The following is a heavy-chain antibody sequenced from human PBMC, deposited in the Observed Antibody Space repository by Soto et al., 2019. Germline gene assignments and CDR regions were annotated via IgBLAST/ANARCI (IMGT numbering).Heavy chain of an antibody. CDR3: AREGAYYDFWSGGTDAFDI. Sequence: SETLSLTCAISGDSVSSNSAAWNWIRQSPSRGLEWLGRTYYRSKWYNDYAVSVKSRITINPDTSKNQFSLQLNSVTPEDTAVYYCAREGAYYDFWSGGTDAFDIWGQGTMVTVSS. D-gene: IGHD3-3*01. CDR1: GDSVSSNSAA. CDR2: TYYRSKWYN. V-gene: IGHV6-1*01. J-gene: IGHJ3*02.